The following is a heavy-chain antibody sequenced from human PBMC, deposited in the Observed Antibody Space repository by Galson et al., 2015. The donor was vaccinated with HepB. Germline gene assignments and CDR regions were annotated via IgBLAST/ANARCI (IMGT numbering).Heavy chain of an antibody. Sequence: SVKVSCKASGYTFTSYGISWVRQAPGQGLEWMGWISAYNGNTNYAQKLQGRVTMTTDTSTSTAYMELRSLRSDDTAVYYCARDGAIFGVVILSTDAFDIWGQGTMVTVSS. CDR1: GYTFTSYG. CDR3: ARDGAIFGVVILSTDAFDI. V-gene: IGHV1-18*01. J-gene: IGHJ3*02. D-gene: IGHD3-3*01. CDR2: ISAYNGNT.